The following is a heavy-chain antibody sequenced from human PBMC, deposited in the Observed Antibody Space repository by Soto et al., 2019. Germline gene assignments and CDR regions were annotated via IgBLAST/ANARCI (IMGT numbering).Heavy chain of an antibody. D-gene: IGHD2-2*01. CDR1: GFTFSSYG. V-gene: IGHV3-33*01. Sequence: PGGSLRLSCAASGFTFSSYGMHWVRQAPGKGLEWVAVIWYDGSNKYYADSVKGRFTISRDNSKNTLYLQMSSLRSEDTAVYYCARDREVTAAKKYYYYYGMDVWGQGTTVTVSS. CDR2: IWYDGSNK. J-gene: IGHJ6*02. CDR3: ARDREVTAAKKYYYYYGMDV.